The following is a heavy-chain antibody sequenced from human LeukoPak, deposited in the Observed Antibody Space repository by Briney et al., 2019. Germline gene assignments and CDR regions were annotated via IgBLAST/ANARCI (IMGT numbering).Heavy chain of an antibody. Sequence: PGESLRLSCEVSGFTFSTYAMQWVRRAPGKGLEGVGVIVYDGSSNYYADPAQDRFTISRDNAKNSLYLQMNGLRAEDTAVYDCARGPTVTGPPDYWGQGTLVTVSS. J-gene: IGHJ4*02. CDR1: GFTFSTYA. CDR2: IVYDGSSN. V-gene: IGHV3-30*04. D-gene: IGHD4-17*01. CDR3: ARGPTVTGPPDY.